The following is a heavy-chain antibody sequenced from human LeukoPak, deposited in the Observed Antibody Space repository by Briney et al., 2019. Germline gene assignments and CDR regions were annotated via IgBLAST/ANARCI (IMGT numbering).Heavy chain of an antibody. D-gene: IGHD3-10*01. Sequence: PGGSLRLSCAASGFTFSNAWMRWVRQAPGKGLEWVGRIKSKTDGGTTDYAAPVKGRFTISRDDSKNTLYLQMNSLKIEDTAVYYCTTDRESVLLWFGELSEDLFQHWGQGTLVTVSS. J-gene: IGHJ1*01. CDR3: TTDRESVLLWFGELSEDLFQH. V-gene: IGHV3-15*01. CDR2: IKSKTDGGTT. CDR1: GFTFSNAW.